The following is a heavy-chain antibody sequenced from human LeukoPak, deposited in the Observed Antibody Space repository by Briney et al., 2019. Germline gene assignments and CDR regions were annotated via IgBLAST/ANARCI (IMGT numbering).Heavy chain of an antibody. CDR1: GYTFTSYY. J-gene: IGHJ4*02. V-gene: IGHV1-46*01. D-gene: IGHD6-19*01. CDR3: AREGAVAGTIDY. CDR2: INPSGGST. Sequence: ASVTVSCKASGYTFTSYYMHWVRQAPGQGLEWMGIINPSGGSTSYAQKFQGRVTMTRDMSTSTVYMELSSLRSEDTAVYYCAREGAVAGTIDYWGQGTLVTGSS.